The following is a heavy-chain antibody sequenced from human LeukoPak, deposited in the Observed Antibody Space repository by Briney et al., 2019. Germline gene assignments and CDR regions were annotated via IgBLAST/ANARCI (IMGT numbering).Heavy chain of an antibody. V-gene: IGHV4-4*07. J-gene: IGHJ4*02. CDR3: ARLGYYDYVWGSYRRFTFDY. CDR2: IYTSGST. CDR1: GGSISSYY. Sequence: SETLSLTCSVSGGSISSYYWSWIRQPAGKGLEWIGRIYTSGSTNYNPSLKSRVSMSADTSKNQFSLKLSSVTAADTAVYYCARLGYYDYVWGSYRRFTFDYWGQGTLVTVSS. D-gene: IGHD3-16*02.